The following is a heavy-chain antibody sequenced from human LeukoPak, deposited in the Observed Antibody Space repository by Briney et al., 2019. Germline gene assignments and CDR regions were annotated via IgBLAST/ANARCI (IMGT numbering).Heavy chain of an antibody. Sequence: ASVKVSCKASGYTFTSYDINWVRQATGQGLEWMGWMNPNSGNTGYAQKFQGRVTMTRNTSISTAYMELSSLRSEDTAVYYCAKDRPAWEQLVPSDYWGQGTLVTVSS. J-gene: IGHJ4*02. D-gene: IGHD6-6*01. CDR2: MNPNSGNT. CDR1: GYTFTSYD. CDR3: AKDRPAWEQLVPSDY. V-gene: IGHV1-8*01.